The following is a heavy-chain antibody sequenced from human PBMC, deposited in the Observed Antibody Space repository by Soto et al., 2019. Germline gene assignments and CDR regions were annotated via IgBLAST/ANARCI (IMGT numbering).Heavy chain of an antibody. J-gene: IGHJ6*02. CDR3: ARDWVEQPAVGYYGMDV. Sequence: PGGSLRLSCAASGLTFSSYAMHWVRQAPGKGLEWVAVISYDGSNKYYTDSVKGRFTISRDNSKNTLYLQMNSLRAEDTAVYYCARDWVEQPAVGYYGMDVWGQGTTVTVSS. D-gene: IGHD6-13*01. CDR2: ISYDGSNK. V-gene: IGHV3-30-3*01. CDR1: GLTFSSYA.